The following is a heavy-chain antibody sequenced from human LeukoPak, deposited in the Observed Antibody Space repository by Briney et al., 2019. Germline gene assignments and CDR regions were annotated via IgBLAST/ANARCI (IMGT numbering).Heavy chain of an antibody. CDR1: GFTFGDYA. V-gene: IGHV3-30-3*01. CDR3: ARDQDYDFWSGSFDY. Sequence: PGGSLRLSCTVSGFTFGDYAINWVRQAPGKGLEWVAVISYDGSNKYYADSVKGRFTISRDNSKNTLYLQMNSLRAEDTAVYYCARDQDYDFWSGSFDYWGQGTLVTVSS. D-gene: IGHD3-3*01. CDR2: ISYDGSNK. J-gene: IGHJ4*02.